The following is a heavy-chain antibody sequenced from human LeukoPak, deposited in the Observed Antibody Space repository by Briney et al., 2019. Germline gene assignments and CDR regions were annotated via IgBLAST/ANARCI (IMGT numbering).Heavy chain of an antibody. CDR3: ARIRGSYFQRFHFDY. D-gene: IGHD1-26*01. Sequence: SETLSLTCAVYGGSFSGYYWSWIRQPPGKGLEWIGEINHSGSTNYNPSLKSRVTISVDTSKNQFSLKLSSVTAADTAVYYCARIRGSYFQRFHFDYWGQGTLVTVSS. V-gene: IGHV4-34*01. J-gene: IGHJ4*02. CDR2: INHSGST. CDR1: GGSFSGYY.